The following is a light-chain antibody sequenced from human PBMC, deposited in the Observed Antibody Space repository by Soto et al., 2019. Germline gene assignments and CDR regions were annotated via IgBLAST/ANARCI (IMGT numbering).Light chain of an antibody. CDR1: QSISSW. Sequence: DIQMTQSPSSVSASVGDRVTITCRASQSISSWLAWYQQKPGKAPKLLISAASILQSGVPSRFSGSGAGTDFTLTISSLQPEDFATYYCQQANSFPWTFGQGTKVEIK. CDR2: AAS. CDR3: QQANSFPWT. V-gene: IGKV1-12*01. J-gene: IGKJ1*01.